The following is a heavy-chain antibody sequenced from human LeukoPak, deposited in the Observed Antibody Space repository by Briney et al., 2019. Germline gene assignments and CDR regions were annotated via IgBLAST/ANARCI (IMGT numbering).Heavy chain of an antibody. CDR2: INPNSGDT. Sequence: GASVRVSCEASGYIFTGYYMHWVRQAPGQGLEWMGWINPNSGDTNYAQKFQGRVTMTRNTSISTAYMELSSLRSEDTAVYYCAREYYGSGSRGLFDPWGQGTLVTVSS. J-gene: IGHJ5*02. V-gene: IGHV1-2*02. D-gene: IGHD3-10*01. CDR3: AREYYGSGSRGLFDP. CDR1: GYIFTGYY.